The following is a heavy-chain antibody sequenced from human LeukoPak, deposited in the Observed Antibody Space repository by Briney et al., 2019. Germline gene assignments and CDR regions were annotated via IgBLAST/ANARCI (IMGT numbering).Heavy chain of an antibody. V-gene: IGHV3-23*01. CDR1: GFTFSTYA. CDR3: AKAGAYDSSGYYYYLES. D-gene: IGHD3-22*01. Sequence: SGGSLRLSCAVSGFTFSTYAMSWVRQAPGNGLEWVSAVRGSGSDTYYADSVKGRFTISRDNSRSTLYLQMDSLRPEDTAVYYCAKAGAYDSSGYYYYLESWGQGTLVTVSS. CDR2: VRGSGSDT. J-gene: IGHJ4*02.